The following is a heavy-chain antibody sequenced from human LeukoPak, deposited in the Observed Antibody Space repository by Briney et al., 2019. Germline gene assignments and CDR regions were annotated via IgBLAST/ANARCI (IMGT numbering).Heavy chain of an antibody. J-gene: IGHJ4*02. CDR1: GFTFSSYA. Sequence: GGSLRLSCAASGFTFSSYAMSWVRQAPGKGLEWVSAISGSGGSTYYADSVKGRFTISRDNSKNTLYLQMNSLRAGDTAVYYCVKATYSGSFPYLDYWGQGTLVTVSS. D-gene: IGHD1-26*01. CDR3: VKATYSGSFPYLDY. CDR2: ISGSGGST. V-gene: IGHV3-23*01.